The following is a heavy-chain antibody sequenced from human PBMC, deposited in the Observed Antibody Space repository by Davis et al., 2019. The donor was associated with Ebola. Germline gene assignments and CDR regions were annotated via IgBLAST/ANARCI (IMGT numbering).Heavy chain of an antibody. J-gene: IGHJ5*02. V-gene: IGHV4-30-2*01. CDR1: GGSISSGGYS. CDR3: ARGKPFGSSFWFDP. CDR2: IYHSGST. D-gene: IGHD6-13*01. Sequence: MPSETLSLTCAVSGGSISSGGYSWSWIRQPPGKGLEWIGYIYHSGSTYYNPSLKSRVTISVDRSKNQFSLKLSSVTAADTAGYYCARGKPFGSSFWFDPWGQGTLVTVSS.